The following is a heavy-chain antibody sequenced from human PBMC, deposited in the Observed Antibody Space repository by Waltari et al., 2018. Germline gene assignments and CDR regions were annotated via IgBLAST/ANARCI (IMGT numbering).Heavy chain of an antibody. J-gene: IGHJ3*02. CDR1: GFTFSSYG. D-gene: IGHD5-12*01. V-gene: IGHV3-30*02. CDR2: IRYDGSNK. CDR3: AKGYSGYVDLDAFDI. Sequence: QVQMVESGGGVVQPGGSLRLSCAASGFTFSSYGMHWVRQAPGKGLEWVAFIRYDGSNKYYADSVKGRFTISRDNSKNTLYLQMNSLRAEDTAVYYCAKGYSGYVDLDAFDIWGQGTMVTVSS.